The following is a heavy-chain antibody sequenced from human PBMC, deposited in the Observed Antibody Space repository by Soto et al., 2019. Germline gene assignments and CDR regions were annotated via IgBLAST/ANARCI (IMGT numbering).Heavy chain of an antibody. CDR3: AREYDSSGYYDHDAFDI. CDR1: GFTFSSYS. V-gene: IGHV3-21*01. J-gene: IGHJ3*02. D-gene: IGHD3-22*01. Sequence: EVQLVESGGGLVKPGGSLRLSCAASGFTFSSYSMNWVRQAPGKGLEWVSSISSSSSYIYYADSVKGRFTISRDNAKNSLYLQMNRLRAEDTAVYYCAREYDSSGYYDHDAFDIWGQGTMVTVSS. CDR2: ISSSSSYI.